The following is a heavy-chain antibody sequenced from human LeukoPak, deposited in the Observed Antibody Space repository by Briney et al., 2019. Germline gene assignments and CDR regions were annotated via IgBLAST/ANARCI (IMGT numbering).Heavy chain of an antibody. D-gene: IGHD4-4*01. CDR3: ARERIGGSNYVWFDP. CDR2: IYTSGST. Sequence: SETLSLTCTVSGGSIRSYYWSWIRQPAGKGLEWIGRIYTSGSTNYNPSLKSRVTMSVDTSKNQFSLKLSSVTAADTAVYYCARERIGGSNYVWFDPWGQGTLVTVSS. J-gene: IGHJ5*02. CDR1: GGSIRSYY. V-gene: IGHV4-4*07.